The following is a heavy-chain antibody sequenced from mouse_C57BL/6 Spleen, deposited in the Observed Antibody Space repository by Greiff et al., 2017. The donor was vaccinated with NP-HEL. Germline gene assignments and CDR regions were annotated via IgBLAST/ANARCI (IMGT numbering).Heavy chain of an antibody. Sequence: VQLQQSGAELVRPGASVTLSCKASGYTFTDYEMHWVKQTPVHGLEWIGAIDPETGGTAYNQKFKGKAILTADKSSSTAYMELRSLTSEDSAVYYCTRAAAAQATFWFAYWGQGTLVTVSA. D-gene: IGHD3-2*02. CDR1: GYTFTDYE. CDR3: TRAAAAQATFWFAY. J-gene: IGHJ3*01. V-gene: IGHV1-15*01. CDR2: IDPETGGT.